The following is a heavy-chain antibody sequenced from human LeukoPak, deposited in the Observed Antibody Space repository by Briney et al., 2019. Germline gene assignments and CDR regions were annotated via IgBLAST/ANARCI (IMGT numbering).Heavy chain of an antibody. CDR1: GYSFTIYW. CDR3: ARQTPGYYGMDV. V-gene: IGHV5-51*01. J-gene: IGHJ6*02. Sequence: GEPLQISSKGSGYSFTIYWIGWGRRMPGKGVEWMGIIHPGDSNTRYSPSFQGQVTISADKSISTAYLQWSSLKASDTAIYYCARQTPGYYGMDVWGQGTTVTVSS. CDR2: IHPGDSNT.